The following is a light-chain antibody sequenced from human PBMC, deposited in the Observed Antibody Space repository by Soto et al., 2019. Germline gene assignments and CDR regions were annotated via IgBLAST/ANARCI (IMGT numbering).Light chain of an antibody. J-gene: IGLJ2*01. CDR3: SSYTAFSTDIL. CDR2: QVT. Sequence: QSALTQPASVSGSPGQSITISCTGTSSDVGNYNFVSWYQHHAGTAPKLIIYQVTNRPSGVSDRFSASKSGDTASLTISGLQAEDEAVYYCSSYTAFSTDILFGGGTKETVL. V-gene: IGLV2-14*01. CDR1: SSDVGNYNF.